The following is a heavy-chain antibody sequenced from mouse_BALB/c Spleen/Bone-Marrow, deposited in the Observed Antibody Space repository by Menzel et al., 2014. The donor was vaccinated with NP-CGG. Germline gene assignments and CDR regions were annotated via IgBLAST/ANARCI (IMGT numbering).Heavy chain of an antibody. CDR2: IDPETGGT. J-gene: IGHJ3*01. Sequence: QVQLQQSGAELVRPGASVTLSCKTSGYTFTDYEMHWVKQTPVHGLEWIGVIDPETGGTAYNQKFKGKATLTVDTSSSTAYMQLSSLTSEDSAVYYCTSYGAWFAYWGQGTLVTVSA. D-gene: IGHD1-1*01. CDR3: TSYGAWFAY. CDR1: GYTFTDYE. V-gene: IGHV1-15*01.